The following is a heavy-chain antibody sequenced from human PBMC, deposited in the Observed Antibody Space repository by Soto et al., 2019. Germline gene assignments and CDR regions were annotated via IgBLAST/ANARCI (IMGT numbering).Heavy chain of an antibody. Sequence: PVGSLRLSCAASGFRFSDYYMSWIRQAPGKGLEWVSYIRSSDNTRYYADSVKGRFTISRDNAKNSLYLQMNSLRAEDTAVYYCARGNALYDYWGQGILVTVSS. D-gene: IGHD2-2*01. CDR2: IRSSDNTR. V-gene: IGHV3-11*01. CDR1: GFRFSDYY. J-gene: IGHJ4*02. CDR3: ARGNALYDY.